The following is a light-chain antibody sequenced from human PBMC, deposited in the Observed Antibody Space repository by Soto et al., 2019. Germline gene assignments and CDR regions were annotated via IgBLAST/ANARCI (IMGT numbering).Light chain of an antibody. CDR3: QQYESTPPT. V-gene: IGKV4-1*01. Sequence: DIVMTQSPDSLAVSLGERATINCKSSQSVLYSSNNKNYLAWYHQRPGQPPKLLIYWASTRESGVPDRFSGSRSGTDFTLTITSLQAEDVAVYYCQQYESTPPTFGQGTKLEIK. CDR1: QSVLYSSNNKNY. CDR2: WAS. J-gene: IGKJ2*01.